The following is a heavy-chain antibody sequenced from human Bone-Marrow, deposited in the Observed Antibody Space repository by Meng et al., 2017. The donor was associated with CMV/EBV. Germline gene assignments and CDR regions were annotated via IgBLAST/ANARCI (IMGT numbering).Heavy chain of an antibody. CDR3: ARLWGTAIDY. CDR1: GFTFSSYS. Sequence: GGSLRLSCAASGFTFSSYSMNWVRQAPGKGLEWVSSISSSSSYIYYADAVKGRFTISRDNAKNSLYVQMNSLRAEDTAVYYCARLWGTAIDYWGQGTLVTVSS. J-gene: IGHJ4*02. CDR2: ISSSSSYI. V-gene: IGHV3-21*01. D-gene: IGHD3-16*01.